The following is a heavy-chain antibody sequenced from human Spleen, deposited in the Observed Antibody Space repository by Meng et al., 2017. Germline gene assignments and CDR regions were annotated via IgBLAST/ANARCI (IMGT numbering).Heavy chain of an antibody. Sequence: GESLKISCAASGFTFRSYGMYWVRQAPGKGLEWVALMRYDGTEKYNADSVKGRFTISRDNSKNSVFLQINSLRAEDTAVYYCARSPIDKYDLSALPLDYWGQGTLVTVSS. J-gene: IGHJ4*02. CDR3: ARSPIDKYDLSALPLDY. CDR1: GFTFRSYG. V-gene: IGHV3-30*02. D-gene: IGHD3-22*01. CDR2: MRYDGTEK.